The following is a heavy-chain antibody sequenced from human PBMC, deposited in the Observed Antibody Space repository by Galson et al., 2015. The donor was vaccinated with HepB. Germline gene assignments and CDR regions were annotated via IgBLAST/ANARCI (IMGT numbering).Heavy chain of an antibody. Sequence: SVKVSCKASGYTFTSYAMHWVRQAPGQRLEWMGWINAGNGNTKYSQKFQGRVTITRDTSASTAYMELSSLRSEDTAVYYCARLHDYGGVFDYWGQGTLVTVSS. CDR3: ARLHDYGGVFDY. D-gene: IGHD4-23*01. CDR2: INAGNGNT. J-gene: IGHJ4*02. V-gene: IGHV1-3*01. CDR1: GYTFTSYA.